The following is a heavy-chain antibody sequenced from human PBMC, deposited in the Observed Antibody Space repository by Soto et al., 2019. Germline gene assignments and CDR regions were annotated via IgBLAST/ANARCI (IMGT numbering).Heavy chain of an antibody. V-gene: IGHV3-30-3*01. CDR2: MSYDGSDK. J-gene: IGHJ4*02. Sequence: QVQLVESGGGVVQPGRSLRLSRAASGFSFRSYAMHWVRQAPGKGLEWVAVMSYDGSDKDYADSVKGRFTISRDNSKNTLYLQMSSLRAEDTAVYYCARARLDTPALEYLGQGTLVTVSS. CDR3: ARARLDTPALEY. D-gene: IGHD2-2*01. CDR1: GFSFRSYA.